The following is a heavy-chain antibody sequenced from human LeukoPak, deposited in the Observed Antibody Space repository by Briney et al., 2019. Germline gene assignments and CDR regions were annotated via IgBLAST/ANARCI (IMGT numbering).Heavy chain of an antibody. D-gene: IGHD5/OR15-5a*01. CDR2: ISGSGGST. Sequence: GGSLRLSCAASGFTFSSYAMSWVRQAPGKGLEWVSAISGSGGSTYYADSVKGSRDNSKNTLYLQMNSLRAEDTAVYYCAKGHSPLYYSLVSRWGQGTLVTVSS. J-gene: IGHJ4*02. CDR1: GFTFSSYA. V-gene: IGHV3-23*01. CDR3: AKGHSPLYYSLVSR.